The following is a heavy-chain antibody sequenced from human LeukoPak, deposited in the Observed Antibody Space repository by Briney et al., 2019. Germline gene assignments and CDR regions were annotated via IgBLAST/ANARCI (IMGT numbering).Heavy chain of an antibody. CDR3: ARGRYYDFWSGYYRYYFDY. CDR1: GYTFTGYY. CDR2: MNPNSGNT. V-gene: IGHV1-8*02. Sequence: ASVKVSCKASGYTFTGYYMHWVRQAPGQGLEWMGWMNPNSGNTGYAQKFQGRVTMTRNTSISTAYMELSSLRSEDTAVYYCARGRYYDFWSGYYRYYFDYWGQGTLVTVSS. D-gene: IGHD3-3*01. J-gene: IGHJ4*02.